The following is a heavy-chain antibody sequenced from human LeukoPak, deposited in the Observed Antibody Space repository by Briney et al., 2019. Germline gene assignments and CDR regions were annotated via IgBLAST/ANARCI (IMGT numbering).Heavy chain of an antibody. Sequence: ASETLSLTCTVSGGSISSGDYYWSWIRQPPGKGLEWIGYIYYSGSTYYNPSLKSRVTISVDTSKNQFSLKLNSVTAADTAVYYCARIYGDSPHFDYWGQGTLVTVSS. CDR3: ARIYGDSPHFDY. CDR2: IYYSGST. CDR1: GGSISSGDYY. D-gene: IGHD4-17*01. J-gene: IGHJ4*02. V-gene: IGHV4-30-4*01.